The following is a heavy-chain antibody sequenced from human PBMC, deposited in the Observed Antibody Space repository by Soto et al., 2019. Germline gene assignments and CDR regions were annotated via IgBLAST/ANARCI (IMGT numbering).Heavy chain of an antibody. J-gene: IGHJ6*02. CDR2: ISYDGSNK. CDR3: ARDVGVPAARSGYYYYGMEV. Sequence: PSGSLRLSCAASGFTFSSYAMHGVRQAPCKWLEWVAVISYDGSNKYYAGSVKGRFTISRDNSKNTLYLQMDSLRAEDTAVYYCARDVGVPAARSGYYYYGMEVWGQGPTVTVSS. V-gene: IGHV3-30-3*01. D-gene: IGHD2-2*01. CDR1: GFTFSSYA.